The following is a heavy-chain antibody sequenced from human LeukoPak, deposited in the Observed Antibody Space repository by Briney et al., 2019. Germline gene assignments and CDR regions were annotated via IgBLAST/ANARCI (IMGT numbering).Heavy chain of an antibody. CDR1: GFTFGDYA. Sequence: GGSLRLSCTASGFTFGDYAMSWIRQAPGKGLEWVSAISGSGGSTYYADSVKGRFTISRDNSKNTLYLQMNSLRAEDTAVYYCAKEKVVTAIPFDYWGQGTLVTVSS. D-gene: IGHD2-21*02. CDR2: ISGSGGST. J-gene: IGHJ4*02. CDR3: AKEKVVTAIPFDY. V-gene: IGHV3-23*01.